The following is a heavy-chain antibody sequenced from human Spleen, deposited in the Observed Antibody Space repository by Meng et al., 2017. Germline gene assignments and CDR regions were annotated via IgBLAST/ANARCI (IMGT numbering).Heavy chain of an antibody. CDR1: GFTFSTYT. V-gene: IGHV3-15*01. CDR3: ASEVYDYDDYPPYWYFDL. D-gene: IGHD4-17*01. J-gene: IGHJ2*01. CDR2: VRSNPDGGTT. Sequence: GGSLRLSCAASGFTFSTYTMTWVRQVPGKGLEWVGRVRSNPDGGTTDYAPPVKGRFTISRDDSRNMVYLQMNSLKTVDTAVYYCASEVYDYDDYPPYWYFDLWGRGTLVTVSS.